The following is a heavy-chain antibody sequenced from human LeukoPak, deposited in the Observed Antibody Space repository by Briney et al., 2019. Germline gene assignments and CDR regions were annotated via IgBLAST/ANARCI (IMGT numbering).Heavy chain of an antibody. V-gene: IGHV4-39*01. J-gene: IGHJ5*02. CDR1: GGSISSSSYY. CDR2: VYYSGST. CDR3: ARSSYSSGWYWFDP. D-gene: IGHD6-19*01. Sequence: ETLSLTCTVSGGSISSSSYYWGWIRQSPEKGLEWIGSVYYSGSTYYNPSLRSRVTISVDTSNNQISLKLTSLTAADTAVYYCARSSYSSGWYWFDPWGQGTQVTVSS.